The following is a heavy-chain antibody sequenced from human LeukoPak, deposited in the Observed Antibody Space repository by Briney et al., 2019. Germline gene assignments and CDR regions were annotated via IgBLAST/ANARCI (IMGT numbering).Heavy chain of an antibody. D-gene: IGHD3-16*01. V-gene: IGHV4-31*11. Sequence: SQSLSLTCAVSGDSMTSGAYYWSWVRQRPGEGLEWIGFIYFSGSTYYNPSLKSRLKISVDTPKNQFSLQLSPVTAADTAVYYCARDMTSHRFDPWGQGTLVTVSS. J-gene: IGHJ5*02. CDR3: ARDMTSHRFDP. CDR1: GDSMTSGAYY. CDR2: IYFSGST.